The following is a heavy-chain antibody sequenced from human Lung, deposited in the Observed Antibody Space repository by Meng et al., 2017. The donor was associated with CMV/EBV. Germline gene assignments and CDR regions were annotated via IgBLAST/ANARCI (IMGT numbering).Heavy chain of an antibody. CDR1: GFTFSSND. J-gene: IGHJ4*02. D-gene: IGHD6-13*01. CDR2: INSDGSST. V-gene: IGHV3-74*01. Sequence: LTCAASGFTFSSNDMHWVRQVPGKGLVWVARINSDGSSTSYADSVKGRFTISRDNAKNTLYLQMNSLRAEDTAVYYCASELITTAGTRRDYWGQGTLVTVSS. CDR3: ASELITTAGTRRDY.